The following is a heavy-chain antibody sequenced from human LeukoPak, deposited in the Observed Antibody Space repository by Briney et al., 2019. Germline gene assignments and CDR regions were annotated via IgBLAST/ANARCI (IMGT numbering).Heavy chain of an antibody. J-gene: IGHJ4*02. CDR3: AKGRWLQLRDAYFDY. CDR2: ISGTDGGT. CDR1: GFTFSSYA. V-gene: IGHV3-23*01. Sequence: GGSLRLSCAASGFTFSSYAMNWVRQTPGKGLEWVSGISGTDGGTYYADSVKGRFTISRDNSKNTLYLQMNSLRAEDTAVYYCAKGRWLQLRDAYFDYWGQGTLATVSS. D-gene: IGHD5-24*01.